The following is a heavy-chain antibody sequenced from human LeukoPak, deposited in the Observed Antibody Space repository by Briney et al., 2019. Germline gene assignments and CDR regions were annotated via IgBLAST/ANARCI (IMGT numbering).Heavy chain of an antibody. J-gene: IGHJ4*02. V-gene: IGHV3-7*01. CDR3: ARKNGLDY. CDR2: IQQDGSEK. Sequence: GGSLRLSFAAPRFTLSSYWIGSVRQAPGKGLEWVANIQQDGSEKYYVDSVKGRFTISRDNAKNSLYLQMNSLRAEDTAVYYCARKNGLDYWGQGTLVTVSS. CDR1: RFTLSSYW.